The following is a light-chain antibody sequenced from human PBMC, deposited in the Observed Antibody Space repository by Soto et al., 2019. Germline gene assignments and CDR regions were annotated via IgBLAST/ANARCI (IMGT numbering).Light chain of an antibody. Sequence: ETVLTQSPGTLSLSPGERATLSCRASQSVTSSDLAWYQQKPGQAPRLLIYGSSIRATGIPDRFSGSGSETDFILSISRLETEDFAVYYCQRYGSSLFTFGQGTRLEIK. J-gene: IGKJ5*01. CDR1: QSVTSSD. CDR2: GSS. V-gene: IGKV3-20*01. CDR3: QRYGSSLFT.